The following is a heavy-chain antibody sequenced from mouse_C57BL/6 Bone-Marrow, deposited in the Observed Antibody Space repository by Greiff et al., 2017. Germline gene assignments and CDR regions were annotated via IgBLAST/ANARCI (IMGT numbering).Heavy chain of an antibody. Sequence: QVQLQQSGPELVKPGASVKLSCKASGYTFTSYDINWVKQRPGQGLEWIGWIYPRDGSTKYNEKFKGKATLTVDTSSSTAYMELRSLTSEDSAVYFCARGYGSGYWYFDVWGTGTTVTVSS. V-gene: IGHV1-85*01. D-gene: IGHD1-1*01. CDR2: IYPRDGST. CDR1: GYTFTSYD. J-gene: IGHJ1*03. CDR3: ARGYGSGYWYFDV.